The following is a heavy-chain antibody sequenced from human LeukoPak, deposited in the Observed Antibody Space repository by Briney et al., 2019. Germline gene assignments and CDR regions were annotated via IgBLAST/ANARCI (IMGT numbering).Heavy chain of an antibody. CDR2: INPSGGST. CDR3: ARVGRDGCTSH. CDR1: GYTFTSYY. D-gene: IGHD5-24*01. J-gene: IGHJ4*02. Sequence: ASVTVSCKASGYTFTSYYMHWVRQAPGQGLEWMGIINPSGGSTSYAQKFQGRVAMTRDMSTSTVYMELSSLRSGDTAVYYCARVGRDGCTSHWGQGTLVTVSS. V-gene: IGHV1-46*01.